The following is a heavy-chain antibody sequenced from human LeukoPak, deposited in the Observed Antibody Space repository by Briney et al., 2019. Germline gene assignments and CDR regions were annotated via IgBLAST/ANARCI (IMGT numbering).Heavy chain of an antibody. V-gene: IGHV3-9*01. CDR1: GFTFDDYA. CDR2: ISWDGGSI. CDR3: AKDAFYDSSGFYPNWFDP. J-gene: IGHJ5*02. D-gene: IGHD3-22*01. Sequence: GRSLRLSCVGPGFTFDDYAIHWVRHAPGKGLEWVSGISWDGGSIGYAESVKGRFTISRDNANNSLFLQMNSLRPEDTALYYCAKDAFYDSSGFYPNWFDPRGQGTLVTVSS.